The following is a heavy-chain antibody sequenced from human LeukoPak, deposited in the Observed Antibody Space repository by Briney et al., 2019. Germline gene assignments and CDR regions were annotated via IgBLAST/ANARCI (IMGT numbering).Heavy chain of an antibody. Sequence: SETLSLTCAVYGGSFSGYYWSWIRQPPGKGLEWIGEINHSGSTNYNPSLKSRVTISVDTSKNQFSLKLSSVTAADTAVYYCARGGYYYDSSGYYRSNKYYFDYWGQGTLVIVSS. CDR2: INHSGST. J-gene: IGHJ4*02. V-gene: IGHV4-34*01. CDR3: ARGGYYYDSSGYYRSNKYYFDY. CDR1: GGSFSGYY. D-gene: IGHD3-22*01.